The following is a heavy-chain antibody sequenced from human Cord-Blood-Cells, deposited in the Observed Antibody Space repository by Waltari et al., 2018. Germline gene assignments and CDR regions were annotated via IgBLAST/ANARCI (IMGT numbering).Heavy chain of an antibody. D-gene: IGHD3-10*01. CDR1: GGSFSGYY. CDR3: ARGGEYYGSGSSMDFDY. J-gene: IGHJ4*02. Sequence: QVQLQQWGAGLLKPSETLSLTCAVYGGSFSGYYWSWIRQPPGKGLGWIGEINHSGSTNYNPALTSRVTISVDTSKNHVSLKLSSVTAADTAVYYGARGGEYYGSGSSMDFDYWGQGTLVTVSS. CDR2: INHSGST. V-gene: IGHV4-34*01.